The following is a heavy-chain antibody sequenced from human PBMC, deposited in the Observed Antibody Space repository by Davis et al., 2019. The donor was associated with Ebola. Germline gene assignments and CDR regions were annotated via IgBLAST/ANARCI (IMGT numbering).Heavy chain of an antibody. J-gene: IGHJ4*02. CDR1: GFSSSSYW. D-gene: IGHD6-6*01. Sequence: GGSLRLSCPASGFSSSSYWMSWVRQAPGKGLEWVANINQDGTPIDSVDSVRGRFTFSRDNAKNALYLQMNSLRVEDTDVYYCARFSRGSIETYWGQGTLVTVSS. V-gene: IGHV3-7*01. CDR2: INQDGTPI. CDR3: ARFSRGSIETY.